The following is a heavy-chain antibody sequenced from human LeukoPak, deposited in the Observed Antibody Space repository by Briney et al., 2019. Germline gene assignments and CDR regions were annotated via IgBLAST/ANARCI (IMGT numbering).Heavy chain of an antibody. D-gene: IGHD1-26*01. J-gene: IGHJ6*03. Sequence: ASVKVSCKASGYTFTSYGISWVRQAPGQGLEWMGWISAYNGNTNYAQKLQGRVTMTTDTSTSTAYMELRSLRSDDTAVYYCARGLSGSYYYYYYYMDVWDKGTTVTVSS. CDR1: GYTFTSYG. V-gene: IGHV1-18*01. CDR3: ARGLSGSYYYYYYYMDV. CDR2: ISAYNGNT.